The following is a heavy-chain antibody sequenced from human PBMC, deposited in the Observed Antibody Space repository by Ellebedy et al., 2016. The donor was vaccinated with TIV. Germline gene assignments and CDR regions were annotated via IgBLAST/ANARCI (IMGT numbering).Heavy chain of an antibody. J-gene: IGHJ5*02. CDR3: ATEQRGPQNWFDP. V-gene: IGHV3-30*03. CDR2: ISYDGSNK. Sequence: GESLKISCAASGFTFSSYGMHWVRQAPGKGLEWVAVISYDGSNKYYADSVKGRFPISRDNSKNTLYLQMNSLRAEDTAVYYCATEQRGPQNWFDPWGQGILVTVST. CDR1: GFTFSSYG. D-gene: IGHD1/OR15-1a*01.